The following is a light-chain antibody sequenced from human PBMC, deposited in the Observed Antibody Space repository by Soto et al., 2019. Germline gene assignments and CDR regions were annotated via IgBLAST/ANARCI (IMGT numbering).Light chain of an antibody. CDR2: GAS. J-gene: IGKJ5*01. Sequence: EIVLTQSPGTLSLSPGERATLSCRASQSVSNNYLAWYQQKPGQAPRLLIYGASNRATGIPDRFSGSGSGTDFTLTISRLEPEDFAVYYCQQYNNWPITFGQGTRLDIK. CDR3: QQYNNWPIT. CDR1: QSVSNNY. V-gene: IGKV3-20*01.